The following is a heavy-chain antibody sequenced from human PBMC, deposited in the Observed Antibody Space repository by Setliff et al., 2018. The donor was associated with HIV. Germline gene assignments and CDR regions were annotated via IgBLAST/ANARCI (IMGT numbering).Heavy chain of an antibody. CDR1: GYSINTAYY. J-gene: IGHJ3*02. V-gene: IGHV4-38-2*02. Sequence: SETLSLTCSVSGYSINTAYYWGWIRQSPGKGLEWIGGFHHSGSTHYNPSLKSRVTISVDTSKNQFSLRLSSVTAAETAVYYCARDRENYYDSTGAFDIWGQGTMVTVSS. CDR3: ARDRENYYDSTGAFDI. D-gene: IGHD3-22*01. CDR2: FHHSGST.